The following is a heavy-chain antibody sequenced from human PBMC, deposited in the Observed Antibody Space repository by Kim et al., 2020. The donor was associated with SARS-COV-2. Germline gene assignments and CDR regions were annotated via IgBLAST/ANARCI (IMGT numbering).Heavy chain of an antibody. CDR1: GGSISSGGYY. D-gene: IGHD3-10*01. CDR3: ARVYGSGSYYNYWYFDL. V-gene: IGHV4-31*03. Sequence: SETLSLTCTVSGGSISSGGYYWSWIRQHPGKGLEWIGYIYYSGSTYYNPSLKSRVTISVDTSKNQFSLKLSPVTAADTAVYYCARVYGSGSYYNYWYFDLWGRGTLVTVSS. CDR2: IYYSGST. J-gene: IGHJ2*01.